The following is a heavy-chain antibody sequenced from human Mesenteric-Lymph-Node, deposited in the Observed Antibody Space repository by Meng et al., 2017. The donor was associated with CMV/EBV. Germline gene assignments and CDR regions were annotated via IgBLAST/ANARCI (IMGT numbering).Heavy chain of an antibody. Sequence: FAGYYMRWVRSAPGQGLEWMGRINPNSGGTNYARKFQGRVTMTRDTSISTAYMELSRLRSDDTAVYYCAGGGHYYDILTGYYSDFDYWGQGTLVTVSS. D-gene: IGHD3-9*01. CDR1: FAGYY. CDR2: INPNSGGT. CDR3: AGGGHYYDILTGYYSDFDY. V-gene: IGHV1-2*06. J-gene: IGHJ4*02.